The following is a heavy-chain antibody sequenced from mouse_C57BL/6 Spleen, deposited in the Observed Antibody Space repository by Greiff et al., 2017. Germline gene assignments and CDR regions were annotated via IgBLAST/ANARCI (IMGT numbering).Heavy chain of an antibody. J-gene: IGHJ4*01. CDR1: GYTFTSYW. CDR3: AREIFGGAMDY. CDR2: IYPSDSET. V-gene: IGHV1-61*01. D-gene: IGHD1-1*02. Sequence: QVQLQQSGAELVRPGSSVKLSCKASGYTFTSYWMAWVKQRPGKGLEWIGNIYPSDSETHYNQKFKDKATLTVDKSSSTAYMQLSSLTSEDSAVYYCAREIFGGAMDYWGQGTSVTVSS.